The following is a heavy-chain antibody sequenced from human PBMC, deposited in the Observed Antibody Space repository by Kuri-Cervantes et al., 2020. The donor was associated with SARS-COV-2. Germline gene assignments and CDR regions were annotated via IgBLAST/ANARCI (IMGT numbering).Heavy chain of an antibody. CDR1: GFTFSNYE. Sequence: SMKICCAAAGFTFSNYEMNWVRQARGKGLELVSYISSSGSTIYYADSVKGRFTISRDNAKNSLYLQMNSLRAEDTAVYYCARNEWELFSGYYFDYWAQETLVTVSS. J-gene: IGHJ4*02. V-gene: IGHV3-48*03. CDR3: ARNEWELFSGYYFDY. CDR2: ISSSGSTI. D-gene: IGHD1-26*01.